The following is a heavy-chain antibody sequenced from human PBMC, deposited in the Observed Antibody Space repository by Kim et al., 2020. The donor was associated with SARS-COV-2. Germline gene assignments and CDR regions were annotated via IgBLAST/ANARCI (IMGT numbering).Heavy chain of an antibody. V-gene: IGHV4-34*01. Sequence: NPSLKSRVSISVDTSKNQFSRKLNSVTAADTAVYYCARDKLRDFHAVIQYWGQGTLVIVSS. D-gene: IGHD3-3*01. CDR3: ARDKLRDFHAVIQY. J-gene: IGHJ1*01.